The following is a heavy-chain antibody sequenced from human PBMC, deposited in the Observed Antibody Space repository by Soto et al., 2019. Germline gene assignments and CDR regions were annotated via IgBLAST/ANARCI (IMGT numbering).Heavy chain of an antibody. CDR1: GGSISSYY. D-gene: IGHD3-22*01. CDR2: IYYSGST. J-gene: IGHJ5*02. V-gene: IGHV4-59*01. CDR3: ARDNFYDSSGYYGDWFDP. Sequence: PSETLSLTCTVSGGSISSYYWSWIRQPPGKGLEWIGYIYYSGSTNYNPSLKSRVTISVDTSKNQFSLKLSSVTAADTAVYYCARDNFYDSSGYYGDWFDPRGQGTLVTGSS.